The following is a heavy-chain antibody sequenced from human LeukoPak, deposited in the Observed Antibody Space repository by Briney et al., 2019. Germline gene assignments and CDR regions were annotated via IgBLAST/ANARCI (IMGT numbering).Heavy chain of an antibody. V-gene: IGHV3-15*01. J-gene: IGHJ2*01. CDR2: IRSKTAGGTT. D-gene: IGHD3-22*01. CDR1: GLTLSGVW. Sequence: GGSLRLSCAVSGLTLSGVWMNWVRQAPGKGLEWVGRIRSKTAGGTTDFAAPVKGRFTISIDDSKNTLYLQMNSLKTEDTAMYYCSHGYGQYFNVWGRGTLVTVSS. CDR3: SHGYGQYFNV.